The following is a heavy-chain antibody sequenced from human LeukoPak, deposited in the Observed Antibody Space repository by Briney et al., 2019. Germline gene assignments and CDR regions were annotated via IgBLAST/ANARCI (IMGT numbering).Heavy chain of an antibody. Sequence: ASVKVSCKASGYTFTSYAMHWVRQAPGQRLEWMGWINAGNGNTKYSQKFQGRVTITRDTSASTAYMELSSLRSEDTAVYYCARDDSSGYYQLPNAFDIWGQGTMVTVSS. CDR2: INAGNGNT. CDR3: ARDDSSGYYQLPNAFDI. J-gene: IGHJ3*02. D-gene: IGHD3-22*01. CDR1: GYTFTSYA. V-gene: IGHV1-3*01.